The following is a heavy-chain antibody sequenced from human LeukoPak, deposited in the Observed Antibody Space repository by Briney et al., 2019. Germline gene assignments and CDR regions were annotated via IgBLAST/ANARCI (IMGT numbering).Heavy chain of an antibody. CDR1: GFTFSSYE. D-gene: IGHD6-13*01. CDR2: ISSSGSTI. J-gene: IGHJ4*02. CDR3: ARKAAAVTYYFDY. V-gene: IGHV3-48*03. Sequence: GGALRLSCAASGFTFSSYEMNWVRQAPGKGLEWVSYISSSGSTIYYADSVKGRFTISRDNAKNSLYLQMNSLRAEDTAVYYCARKAAAVTYYFDYRGQGTLVTVSS.